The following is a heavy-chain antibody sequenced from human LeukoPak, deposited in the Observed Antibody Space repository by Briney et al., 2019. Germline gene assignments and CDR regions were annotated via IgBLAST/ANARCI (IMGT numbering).Heavy chain of an antibody. CDR3: ARETTMVRGVILQINYYGMDV. D-gene: IGHD3-10*01. J-gene: IGHJ6*02. CDR1: GGPISSYY. V-gene: IGHV4-4*07. CDR2: IYTSGST. Sequence: PSETLSLTCTVSGGPISSYYWSWIRQPAGKGLEWIGRIYTSGSTNYNPSLKSRVTMSVDTSKNQFSLKLSSVTAADTAVYYCARETTMVRGVILQINYYGMDVWGQGTTVTVSS.